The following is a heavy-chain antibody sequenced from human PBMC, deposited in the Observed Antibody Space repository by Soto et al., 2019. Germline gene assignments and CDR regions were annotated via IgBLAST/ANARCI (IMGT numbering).Heavy chain of an antibody. CDR1: GYTFTSYA. Sequence: ASVKVSCKASGYTFTSYAMHWVRQAPGQRLEWMGWINAGNGNTKYSQKFQGRVTITRDTSASTAYMELSSLRSEDTAVYYCARGPTSIAAAGPPPFEPLGYWGQGTLVTVSS. CDR2: INAGNGNT. D-gene: IGHD6-13*01. CDR3: ARGPTSIAAAGPPPFEPLGY. J-gene: IGHJ4*02. V-gene: IGHV1-3*01.